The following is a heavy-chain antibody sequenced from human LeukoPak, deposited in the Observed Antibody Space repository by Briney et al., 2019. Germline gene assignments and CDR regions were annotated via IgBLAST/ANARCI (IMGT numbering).Heavy chain of an antibody. CDR3: ARYENSRKAFDI. CDR1: GYTFTDYY. Sequence: ASVKVSCKASGYTFTDYYVHWVRQAPGQGLEWMGWTNSNNGGTKYAQKFQGRVTMTRDTSISTAYMELSRLISDDTAVYYCARYENSRKAFDIWGQGTMVTVSA. V-gene: IGHV1-2*02. J-gene: IGHJ3*02. D-gene: IGHD1-14*01. CDR2: TNSNNGGT.